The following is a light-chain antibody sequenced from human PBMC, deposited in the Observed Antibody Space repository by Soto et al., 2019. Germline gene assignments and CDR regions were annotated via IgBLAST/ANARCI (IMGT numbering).Light chain of an antibody. CDR2: QVS. J-gene: IGLJ1*01. CDR3: STYTGSNTPYV. Sequence: QSALTQPASVSGSPGQSITISCSGTTNDIGGYNYVSWYQHHPGKVPKLIIYQVSNRPSGVSNRFSGSKSGNTASLTISGLQADDEADYYCSTYTGSNTPYVFGTGTKLTVL. CDR1: TNDIGGYNY. V-gene: IGLV2-14*01.